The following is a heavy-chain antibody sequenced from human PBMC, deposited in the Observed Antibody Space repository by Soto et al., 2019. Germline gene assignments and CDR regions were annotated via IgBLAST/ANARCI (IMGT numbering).Heavy chain of an antibody. Sequence: GGSLRLSCAASGFTFSSYGMHWVRQAPGKGLEWVAVISYDGSNKYYADSVKGRFTISRDNSKNTLYLQMNSLRAEDTAVYYCAKGGLWDSSGLDYWGQGTLVTVSS. CDR3: AKGGLWDSSGLDY. J-gene: IGHJ4*02. D-gene: IGHD3-22*01. V-gene: IGHV3-30*18. CDR2: ISYDGSNK. CDR1: GFTFSSYG.